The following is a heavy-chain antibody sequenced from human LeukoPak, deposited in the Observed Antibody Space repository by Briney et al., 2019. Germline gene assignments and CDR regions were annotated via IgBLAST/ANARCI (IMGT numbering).Heavy chain of an antibody. J-gene: IGHJ4*02. Sequence: ASVKVSCKASGYTFTSYGISWVRQAPGQGLEWMGWISAYNGNTNYAQKLQGRVTITADESTSTAYMELSSLRSEDTAVYYCATGSLAVAGTEPLKYWGQGTLVTVSS. CDR2: ISAYNGNT. V-gene: IGHV1-18*01. CDR1: GYTFTSYG. CDR3: ATGSLAVAGTEPLKY. D-gene: IGHD6-19*01.